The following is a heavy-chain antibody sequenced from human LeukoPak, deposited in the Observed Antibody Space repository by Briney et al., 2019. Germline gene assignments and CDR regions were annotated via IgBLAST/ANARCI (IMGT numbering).Heavy chain of an antibody. CDR3: ARGRASLTAWFVP. CDR1: GGTFSSYA. Sequence: ASVKVSCKASGGTFSSYAISWVRQAPGQGLEWMGWIDPNSGATDSAQKFQGRVTVTRDTSINTVYMELSRLTSDDTAVYYCARGRASLTAWFVPWGQGTLVTVSS. J-gene: IGHJ5*02. D-gene: IGHD1-20*01. CDR2: IDPNSGAT. V-gene: IGHV1-2*02.